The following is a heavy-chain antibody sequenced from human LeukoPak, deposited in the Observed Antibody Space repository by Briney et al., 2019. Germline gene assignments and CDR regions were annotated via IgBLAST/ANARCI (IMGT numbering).Heavy chain of an antibody. CDR1: GGSISSSSYY. J-gene: IGHJ4*02. CDR3: ARQGESGYSYGYGIFDY. V-gene: IGHV4-39*01. CDR2: IYYSGST. Sequence: SETLSLTCTVSGGSISSSSYYWGWIRQPPGKGLEWIGSIYYSGSTYYNPSLKGRVTISVDTSKNQFSLKLSSVTAADTAVYYCARQGESGYSYGYGIFDYWGQGTLVTVSS. D-gene: IGHD5-18*01.